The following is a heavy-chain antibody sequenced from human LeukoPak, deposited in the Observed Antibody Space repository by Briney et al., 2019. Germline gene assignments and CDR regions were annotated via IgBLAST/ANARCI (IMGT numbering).Heavy chain of an antibody. J-gene: IGHJ4*02. D-gene: IGHD5-12*01. V-gene: IGHV3-11*01. CDR2: ISTTGGTI. CDR1: RFTFSAYY. CDR3: ARSLAESTGYDYIDY. Sequence: PGGSLRLSCAASRFTFSAYYMSWIRQAPGKGLEWVSYISTTGGTIYYADSVKGRFTIPRDNAKNSLYLQMNSLQAEDTAVYYCARSLAESTGYDYIDYWGQGTLVTVSS.